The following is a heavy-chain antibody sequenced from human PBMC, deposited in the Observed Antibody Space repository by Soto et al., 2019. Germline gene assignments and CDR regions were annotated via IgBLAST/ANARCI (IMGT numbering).Heavy chain of an antibody. CDR3: ARQSCSRTSCYSWVXWFDP. CDR2: IYYSGST. J-gene: IGHJ5*02. D-gene: IGHD2-2*01. Sequence: SDTLSLTCTVSAGSINSYDLTCIRQHPGKGLEWIGYIYYSGSTNYNPSLKSRVTISVDTSKNQFSLKLSSVTAADTAVYYCARQSCSRTSCYSWVXWFDPWGQGTLVTVS. CDR1: AGSINSYD. V-gene: IGHV4-59*08.